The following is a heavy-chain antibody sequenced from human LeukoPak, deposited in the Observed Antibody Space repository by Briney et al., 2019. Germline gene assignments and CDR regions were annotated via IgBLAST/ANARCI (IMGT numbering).Heavy chain of an antibody. D-gene: IGHD3-10*01. Sequence: ASVTVSCKVSGYTLTELSMHWVRQAPGKGLEWMGGFDPEDGETIYAQKFQGRVTMTEDTSTDTAYMELSSLRSEDTAVYYCARIERLDYYGSGSSFFDPWGQGTLVTVSS. J-gene: IGHJ5*02. V-gene: IGHV1-24*01. CDR2: FDPEDGET. CDR3: ARIERLDYYGSGSSFFDP. CDR1: GYTLTELS.